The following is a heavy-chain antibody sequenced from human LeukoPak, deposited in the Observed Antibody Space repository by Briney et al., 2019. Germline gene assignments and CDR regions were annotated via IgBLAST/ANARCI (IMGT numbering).Heavy chain of an antibody. CDR2: IIPIFGTA. CDR1: GYTFTSYG. V-gene: IGHV1-69*13. D-gene: IGHD3-10*01. CDR3: ARANYYGSGSYLYYFDY. J-gene: IGHJ4*02. Sequence: ASVKVSCKASGYTFTSYGISWVRQAPGQGLEWMGGIIPIFGTANYAQKFQGRVTITADESTSTAYMELSSLRSEDTAVYYCARANYYGSGSYLYYFDYWGQGTLVTVSS.